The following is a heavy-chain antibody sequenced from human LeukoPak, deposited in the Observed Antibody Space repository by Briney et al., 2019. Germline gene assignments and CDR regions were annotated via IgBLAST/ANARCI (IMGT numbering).Heavy chain of an antibody. Sequence: GASVTVSCKASGYTFTGYYMHWVRQAPGQGLEWMGWINPNSGGTNYAQKFQGRVTMTRDTSISTAYMELSRLRSDDTAVYYCATSPRVPAASKFDYWGQGTLVTVSS. V-gene: IGHV1-2*02. CDR3: ATSPRVPAASKFDY. CDR2: INPNSGGT. CDR1: GYTFTGYY. J-gene: IGHJ4*02. D-gene: IGHD2-2*01.